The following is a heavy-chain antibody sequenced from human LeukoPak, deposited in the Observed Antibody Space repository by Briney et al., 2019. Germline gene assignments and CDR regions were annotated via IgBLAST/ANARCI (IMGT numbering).Heavy chain of an antibody. J-gene: IGHJ6*02. CDR2: IYYSGST. Sequence: SETLSLTCTVSGGSISSYYWSWIRQPPGKGLEWIGYIYYSGSTNYNPSLKSRVAVSVDTSKNQFSLKLSSVTAADTAVYYCARSSSWYARYGMDVWGQGTTVTVSS. D-gene: IGHD6-13*01. CDR3: ARSSSWYARYGMDV. CDR1: GGSISSYY. V-gene: IGHV4-59*01.